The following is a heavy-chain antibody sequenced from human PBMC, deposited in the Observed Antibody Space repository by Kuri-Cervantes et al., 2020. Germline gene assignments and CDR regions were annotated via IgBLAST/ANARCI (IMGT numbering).Heavy chain of an antibody. CDR3: ARAVDTARYYYYLDV. CDR1: GGSIDSFY. D-gene: IGHD5-18*01. Sequence: GSLRLCCTVSGGSIDSFYWSWIRQSPGKGLEWIGYIYYSGNTNYNPSVKSRVTISLDTSKNQFSLMLSSVTAADTAMYYCARAVDTARYYYYLDVWGRGTTVTVSS. V-gene: IGHV4-59*01. J-gene: IGHJ6*03. CDR2: IYYSGNT.